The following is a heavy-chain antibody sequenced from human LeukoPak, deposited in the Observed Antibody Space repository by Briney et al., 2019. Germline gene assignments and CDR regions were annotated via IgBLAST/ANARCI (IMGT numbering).Heavy chain of an antibody. CDR3: ARVRSDGSGTI. D-gene: IGHD3-10*01. J-gene: IGHJ3*02. V-gene: IGHV4-30-4*08. Sequence: SETLSLTCTVSGGSISRGDYYWSWIRQPPGKGLEWIGYIHYSGRTYYNPSLKSRFPISVDTSKNQFSLKLSSVTAADTAVYFCARVRSDGSGTIWGQGTMVTVSS. CDR2: IHYSGRT. CDR1: GGSISRGDYY.